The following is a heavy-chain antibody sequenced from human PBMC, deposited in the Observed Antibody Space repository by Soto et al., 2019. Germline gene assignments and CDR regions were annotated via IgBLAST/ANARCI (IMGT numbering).Heavy chain of an antibody. J-gene: IGHJ5*02. CDR2: IRDDGKKT. Sequence: PGGSLRLSCAASGFTFSHYIYHWVRQAPGKGLQWVAVIRDDGKKTNYATSVRGRFTVSRDMSKSTIFLQMNNLRIDDSAIYSCAREGDSHAFRGFGLWGQGTPVTVSS. CDR1: GFTFSHYI. CDR3: AREGDSHAFRGFGL. V-gene: IGHV3-30*03. D-gene: IGHD5-18*01.